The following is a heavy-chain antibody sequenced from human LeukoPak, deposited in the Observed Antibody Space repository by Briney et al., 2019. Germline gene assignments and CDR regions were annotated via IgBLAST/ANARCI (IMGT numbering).Heavy chain of an antibody. Sequence: PGGSLRLSCAASGFTFSSYEMNWVRQAPGKWLEWVSYISSSGSTIYYADSVKGRFTISRDNAKNSLYLQMNSLRAEDTAVYYCARDKASAHYDSSSYAGYWGQGTLVTVSS. J-gene: IGHJ4*02. CDR3: ARDKASAHYDSSSYAGY. CDR2: ISSSGSTI. CDR1: GFTFSSYE. D-gene: IGHD3-22*01. V-gene: IGHV3-48*03.